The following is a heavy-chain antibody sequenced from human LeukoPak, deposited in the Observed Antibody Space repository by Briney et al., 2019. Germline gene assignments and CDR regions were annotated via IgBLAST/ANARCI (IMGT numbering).Heavy chain of an antibody. CDR1: GFTFNSYN. CDR3: ALSIRRSRYFDL. CDR2: IQYDGSYE. J-gene: IGHJ2*01. V-gene: IGHV3-30*02. Sequence: GGSLRLSCATSGFTFNSYNMYWVRQPPGKGLEWVSFIQYDGSYEYYADSVKGRFTISRDNPKNTLYLQVSRMKPEDTAIYYCALSIRRSRYFDLWGRGTLVTVSS.